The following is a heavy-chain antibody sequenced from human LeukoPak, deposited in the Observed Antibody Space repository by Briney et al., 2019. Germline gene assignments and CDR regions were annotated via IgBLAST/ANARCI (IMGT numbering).Heavy chain of an antibody. Sequence: PSETLSLTCTVSGGSINSSSYYWGWIRQPPGKGLEWIGSIYYSGSTYYNPSLKSRVTISVDTPKNQFSLKLSSVTAADTAVYYCASDRYYDSSGYYYLDYWGQGTLVTVSS. D-gene: IGHD3-22*01. J-gene: IGHJ4*02. CDR2: IYYSGST. V-gene: IGHV4-39*01. CDR1: GGSINSSSYY. CDR3: ASDRYYDSSGYYYLDY.